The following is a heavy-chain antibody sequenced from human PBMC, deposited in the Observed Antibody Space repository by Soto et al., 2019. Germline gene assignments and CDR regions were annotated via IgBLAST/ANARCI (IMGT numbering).Heavy chain of an antibody. D-gene: IGHD2-2*01. J-gene: IGHJ4*02. CDR2: IDKRGGDT. V-gene: IGHV3-23*05. CDR1: GFTFTNYL. CDR3: AKDTYSRSWYF. Sequence: EVQLLESGGDLVQPGGSLRLSCAASGFTFTNYLLTWVRQAPGNGLEWVSSIDKRGGDTYYEDSVKGRFTIARDNSKNALYLQMNGLRAEDTARYYCAKDTYSRSWYFWGQGTLVTVSS.